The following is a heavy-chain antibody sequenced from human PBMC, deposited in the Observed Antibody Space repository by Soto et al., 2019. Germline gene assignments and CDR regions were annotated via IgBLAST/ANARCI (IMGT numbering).Heavy chain of an antibody. CDR1: GFTFSSYV. V-gene: IGHV3-30*03. CDR2: ISYDGSNK. J-gene: IGHJ5*02. D-gene: IGHD3-10*01. Sequence: LRLSCAASGFTFSSYVMHWVSQAPGKGLEWVAHISYDGSNKYYADSVKGRFTISRDNSKNTLYLQMNSLRAEDTAVYYCARHKGGYYGSGSSRQFGWFDPRGQGTLVTVSS. CDR3: ARHKGGYYGSGSSRQFGWFDP.